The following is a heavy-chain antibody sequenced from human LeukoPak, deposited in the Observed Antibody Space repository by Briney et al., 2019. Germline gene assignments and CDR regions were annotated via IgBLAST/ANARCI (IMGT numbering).Heavy chain of an antibody. Sequence: GGSLRLSCAASGFTFDVYAMRWVRQAPGKGLEWVSGISWNSGSIGYADSVKGRFTISRDNAKNSLYLQMNSLRAEDTALYYCAKDRHYYDSSGFDYWGQGTLVTVSS. CDR3: AKDRHYYDSSGFDY. CDR2: ISWNSGSI. CDR1: GFTFDVYA. J-gene: IGHJ4*02. V-gene: IGHV3-9*01. D-gene: IGHD3-22*01.